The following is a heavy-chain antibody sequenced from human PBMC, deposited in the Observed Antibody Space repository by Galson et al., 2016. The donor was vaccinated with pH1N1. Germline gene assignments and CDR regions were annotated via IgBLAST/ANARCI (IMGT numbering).Heavy chain of an antibody. D-gene: IGHD3-16*01. Sequence: SETLSLTCAVSRDSVSSYSYWSWVRQPPGKGLEWIGEVSHSGTTKYNPSLKSRVTIAVDESNSQLSLKLSSVTAADTAVYYCAKHGGFDLQHWGQGTLVTVSS. V-gene: IGHV4-4*02. CDR2: VSHSGTT. CDR1: RDSVSSYSY. J-gene: IGHJ1*01. CDR3: AKHGGFDLQH.